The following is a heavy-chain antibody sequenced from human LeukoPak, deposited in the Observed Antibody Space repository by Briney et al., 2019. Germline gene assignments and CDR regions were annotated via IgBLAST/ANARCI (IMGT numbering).Heavy chain of an antibody. CDR2: IYHSGST. CDR3: ARYSSVHYFDY. CDR1: GGSISSGGYY. V-gene: IGHV4-30-2*01. J-gene: IGHJ4*02. Sequence: SETLSLTCTVSGGSISSGGYYWSWIRQPPGKGLEWIGYIYHSGSTYYNPSLKSRVTISVDRSKNQFSLKLSSVTAADTAVYYCARYSSVHYFDYWGQGTLVTVSS. D-gene: IGHD6-25*01.